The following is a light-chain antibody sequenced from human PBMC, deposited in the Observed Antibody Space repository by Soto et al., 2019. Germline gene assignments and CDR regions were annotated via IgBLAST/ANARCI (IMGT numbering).Light chain of an antibody. V-gene: IGKV2-28*01. Sequence: DIVMTQSPLSLPVTPGEPASIFCSSSQSLLQSNGYNYLDWYLQKPGQSPQLLIYFGSYRASGVPDRFSGSGLGTDFTLKIRRVEAEDVGVYYCMQSQQSPPTFGQGTKVEI. CDR2: FGS. J-gene: IGKJ1*01. CDR1: QSLLQSNGYNY. CDR3: MQSQQSPPT.